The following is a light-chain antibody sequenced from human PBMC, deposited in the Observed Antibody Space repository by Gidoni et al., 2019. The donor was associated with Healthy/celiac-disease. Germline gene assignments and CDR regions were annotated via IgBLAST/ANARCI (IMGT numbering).Light chain of an antibody. J-gene: IGKJ3*01. V-gene: IGKV1-39*01. CDR2: AAS. Sequence: EIQMTQSPSSLSASVGDRVTITCRASQSISSYLNWYQQKPGKAPKLLIYAASSLQSGVPSRFSGSGSGTDFTLTISSLQPEDFATYYCQQSYSTLITFGPGTKVDIK. CDR3: QQSYSTLIT. CDR1: QSISSY.